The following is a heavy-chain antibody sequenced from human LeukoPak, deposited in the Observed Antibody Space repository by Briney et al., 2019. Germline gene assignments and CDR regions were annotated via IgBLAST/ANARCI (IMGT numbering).Heavy chain of an antibody. CDR2: INAGNGNT. Sequence: ASVKVSCKASGYTFTSYAMRWVRQAPGQRLEWMGWINAGNGNTKYSQKFQDRVTITRDTSASTAYMELSSLRSEDTAVYYCARGGITMVRGEGSYAFDIWGQGTMVTVSS. J-gene: IGHJ3*02. CDR1: GYTFTSYA. CDR3: ARGGITMVRGEGSYAFDI. V-gene: IGHV1-3*01. D-gene: IGHD3-10*01.